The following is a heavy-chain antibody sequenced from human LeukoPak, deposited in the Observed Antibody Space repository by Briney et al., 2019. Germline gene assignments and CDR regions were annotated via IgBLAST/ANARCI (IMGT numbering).Heavy chain of an antibody. Sequence: GGSLRLSCTASGFTFGDYAMSWVRQAPGKGLEWVGFIRSKAYGGTTEYAASVKGRFTISRDDSKSIAYLQMNSLKTEDTAVYYCTREWGLLQAHPYDYWGQGTLVTVSS. CDR3: TREWGLLQAHPYDY. J-gene: IGHJ4*02. V-gene: IGHV3-49*04. D-gene: IGHD1-26*01. CDR2: IRSKAYGGTT. CDR1: GFTFGDYA.